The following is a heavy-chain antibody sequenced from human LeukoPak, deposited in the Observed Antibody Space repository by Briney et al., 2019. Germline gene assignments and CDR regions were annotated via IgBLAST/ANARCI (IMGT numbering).Heavy chain of an antibody. CDR1: GGSISSYY. V-gene: IGHV4-59*01. J-gene: IGHJ6*03. D-gene: IGHD2/OR15-2a*01. CDR3: ARGPGGDYCPCYYMDV. CDR2: IYHTGST. Sequence: SETLSLTCTVSGGSISSYYWSWIRQPPGKGLEWIGYIYHTGSTNYNPSLKSRVTISVDASKNQFSLQLSSVTAADTAVYYCARGPGGDYCPCYYMDVWDKGTTVTVSS.